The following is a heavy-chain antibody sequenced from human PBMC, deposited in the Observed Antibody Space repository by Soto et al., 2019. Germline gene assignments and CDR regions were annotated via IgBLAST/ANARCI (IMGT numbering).Heavy chain of an antibody. J-gene: IGHJ6*03. D-gene: IGHD4-4*01. CDR2: IYYSGST. CDR3: ARTPPTNDYSNYVYYYYYMDV. CDR1: GGSISSYY. Sequence: SETLSLTCTVSGGSISSYYWSWIRQPPGKGLEWIGYIYYSGSTNYNPSLKSRVTISVDTSKNQFSLKLSSVTAADTAVYYCARTPPTNDYSNYVYYYYYMDVWGKGTTVTVSS. V-gene: IGHV4-59*01.